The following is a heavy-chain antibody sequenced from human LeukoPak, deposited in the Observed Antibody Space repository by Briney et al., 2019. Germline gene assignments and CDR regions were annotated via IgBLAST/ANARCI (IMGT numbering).Heavy chain of an antibody. J-gene: IGHJ6*03. V-gene: IGHV4-61*02. D-gene: IGHD6-19*01. CDR3: ARANGWYGDYYYMDV. Sequence: PSQTLSLTCTVSGGSISSGSYYWSWIRQPAGKELEWIGRIYTSGSTNYNPSLKSRVTISVDTSKNQFSLKLSSVTAADTAVYYCARANGWYGDYYYMDVWGKGTTVTVSS. CDR1: GGSISSGSYY. CDR2: IYTSGST.